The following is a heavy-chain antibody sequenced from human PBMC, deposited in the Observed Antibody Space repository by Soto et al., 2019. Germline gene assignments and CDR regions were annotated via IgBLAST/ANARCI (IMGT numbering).Heavy chain of an antibody. CDR3: ARDTNYYYGSGSYAYYYGMDV. V-gene: IGHV1-46*01. CDR1: GYTLTSYY. CDR2: INPSGGST. Sequence: ASVKVSCQASGYTLTSYYMHWVRPAPGQGLEWMGIINPSGGSTSYAQKFQGRVTMTRDTSTSPVDMELSSLRSEDTAVYYCARDTNYYYGSGSYAYYYGMDVWGQGTTVTVSS. J-gene: IGHJ6*02. D-gene: IGHD3-10*01.